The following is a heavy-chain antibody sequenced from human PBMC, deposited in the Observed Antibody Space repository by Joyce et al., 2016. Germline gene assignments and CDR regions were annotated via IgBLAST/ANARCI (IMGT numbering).Heavy chain of an antibody. V-gene: IGHV3-23*01. D-gene: IGHD3-9*01. CDR3: AKVLRYFESLDY. CDR2: VTGGVQDT. J-gene: IGHJ4*02. CDR1: KFTFSDHP. Sequence: EAQLLESGGGLVQPGGSLRLSCTGSKFTFSDHPMSWIRQAPGKGLEWVSTVTGGVQDTYDADSVKGRFTVARDNSKDTVYLQMSSLRADDTAIYYCAKVLRYFESLDYWGQGTLITVSS.